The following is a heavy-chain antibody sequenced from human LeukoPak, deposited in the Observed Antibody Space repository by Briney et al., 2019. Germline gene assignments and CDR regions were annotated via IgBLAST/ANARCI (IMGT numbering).Heavy chain of an antibody. V-gene: IGHV3-23*01. D-gene: IGHD6-19*01. CDR1: GFTFSSYA. CDR2: ISGSGGST. CDR3: AKEPDPYSSGTY. Sequence: GGSLRLSCAASGFTFSSYAMSWVRQAPGKGLGWVSAISGSGGSTYYTDSVKGRFTISRDNSKNTLYLQMNSLRAEDTAVYYCAKEPDPYSSGTYWGQGTLVTVSS. J-gene: IGHJ4*02.